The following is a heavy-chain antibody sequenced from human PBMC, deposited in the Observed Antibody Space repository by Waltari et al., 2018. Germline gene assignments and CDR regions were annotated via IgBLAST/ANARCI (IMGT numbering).Heavy chain of an antibody. V-gene: IGHV3-30-3*01. CDR1: GFTFSSYA. J-gene: IGHJ4*02. CDR2: RSYDGSNK. Sequence: QVQLVESGGGVVQPGRSLRLSCAASGFTFSSYAMHWVRQAPGKGLEWVAVRSYDGSNKYYADSVKGRFTISRDNSKNTLYLQMNSLRAEDTAVYYCARGPRLGYWGQGTLVTVSS. CDR3: ARGPRLGY.